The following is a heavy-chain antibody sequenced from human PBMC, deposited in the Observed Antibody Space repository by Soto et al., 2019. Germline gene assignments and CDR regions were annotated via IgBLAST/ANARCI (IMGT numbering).Heavy chain of an antibody. CDR1: GMKFSSYG. Sequence: QVQLVESGGGVVQSGTSLRLSCAATGMKFSSYGMHWVRQAPGKGLEWVAVIWFDGFKKYYVDSVKGRFTISRDNSHNTLYLQMNSLRAEDTVVYYCARELRYGTWSRNFHYDGMDVWGQGTTVTVSS. CDR2: IWFDGFKK. J-gene: IGHJ6*02. CDR3: ARELRYGTWSRNFHYDGMDV. D-gene: IGHD3-10*01. V-gene: IGHV3-33*01.